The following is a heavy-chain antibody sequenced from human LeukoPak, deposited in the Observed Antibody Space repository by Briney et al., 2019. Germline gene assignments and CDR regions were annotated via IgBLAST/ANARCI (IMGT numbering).Heavy chain of an antibody. Sequence: PGGSLRLSCVASGFTVSSNYMSWVRQAPGKGLEWVSVIYSGGSTYYADSVKGRFTISRDNSKNTLYLQMNSLRAEDTVVYYCARTSIDYYYDSSGYYLDYWGQGTLVTVSS. CDR2: IYSGGST. CDR3: ARTSIDYYYDSSGYYLDY. D-gene: IGHD3-22*01. V-gene: IGHV3-53*01. J-gene: IGHJ4*02. CDR1: GFTVSSNY.